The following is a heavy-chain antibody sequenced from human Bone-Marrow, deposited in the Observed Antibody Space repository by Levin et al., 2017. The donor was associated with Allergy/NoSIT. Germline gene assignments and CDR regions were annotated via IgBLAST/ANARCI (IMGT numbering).Heavy chain of an antibody. J-gene: IGHJ6*02. V-gene: IGHV3-21*01. Sequence: ETLSLTCAASGILFSSYDMNWVRQAPGKGLEWVSSISAGGNYIYYADSVKGRFTISRDNAKNSLFLQMNSLRAEDTAVYYCSSWAMYHYDRSAFDYFYYAMDVWGQGTTVTVSS. D-gene: IGHD3-22*01. CDR3: SSWAMYHYDRSAFDYFYYAMDV. CDR2: ISAGGNYI. CDR1: GILFSSYD.